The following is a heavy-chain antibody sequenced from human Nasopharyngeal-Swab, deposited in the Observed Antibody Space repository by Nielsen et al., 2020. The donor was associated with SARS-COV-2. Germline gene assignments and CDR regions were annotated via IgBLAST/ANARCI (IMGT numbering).Heavy chain of an antibody. CDR3: ARANTYYFQSGGSSHFDY. J-gene: IGHJ4*02. CDR2: ISGSGGST. D-gene: IGHD3-22*01. CDR1: DFTFSSYA. Sequence: GGSLGFSWEASDFTFSSYAMNWVRQAPGKGLEGVSAISGSGGSTYYADSMKGRFTISRDNSKNTLYLQMNSLRAGDTAVYYCARANTYYFQSGGSSHFDYWGQGTLVTVSS. V-gene: IGHV3-23*01.